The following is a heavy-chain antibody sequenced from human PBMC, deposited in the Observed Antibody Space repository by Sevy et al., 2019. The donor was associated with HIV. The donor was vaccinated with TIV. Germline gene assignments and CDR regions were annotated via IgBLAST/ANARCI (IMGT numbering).Heavy chain of an antibody. J-gene: IGHJ5*02. CDR2: ISYDGSNK. Sequence: GGSLRLSCAASVFTFSSYATHWVRQAPGKGLEWVAVISYDGSNKYYADSVKGRFTISRDNSKNTLYLQMNSLRAEDTAVYYCARDGGSAIAPQYNWFDPWGQGTLVTVSS. V-gene: IGHV3-30-3*01. CDR3: ARDGGSAIAPQYNWFDP. D-gene: IGHD3-16*01. CDR1: VFTFSSYA.